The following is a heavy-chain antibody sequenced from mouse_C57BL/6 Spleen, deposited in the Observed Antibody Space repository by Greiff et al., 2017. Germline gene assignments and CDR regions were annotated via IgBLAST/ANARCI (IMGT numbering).Heavy chain of an antibody. CDR1: GYAFSSSW. CDR2: IYPGDGDT. CDR3: ARSGGLPGFAY. Sequence: QVQLQQSGPELVKPGASEKISCKASGYAFSSSWLNWVKQRPGKGLEWIGRIYPGDGDTNYNGKFKGKATLTADKSSSTAYMQLSSLASEDSAVDFCARSGGLPGFAYWGQGTLVTVSA. J-gene: IGHJ3*01. V-gene: IGHV1-82*01. D-gene: IGHD4-1*01.